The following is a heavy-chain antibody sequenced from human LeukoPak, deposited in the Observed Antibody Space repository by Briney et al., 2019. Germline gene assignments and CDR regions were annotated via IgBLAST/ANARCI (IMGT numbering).Heavy chain of an antibody. J-gene: IGHJ6*03. CDR2: IIPIVGTA. CDR1: GGTFSSYA. V-gene: IGHV1-69*06. D-gene: IGHD2-2*01. Sequence: GASVKVSCKAFGGTFSSYAISWVRQAPGQGLEWLGGIIPIVGTANYAQKFQGRVTITPDKSTSTAYMELSSLRSEDTAVYYCANYSTSWAAYYSMNVWGKGTTVTVSS. CDR3: ANYSTSWAAYYSMNV.